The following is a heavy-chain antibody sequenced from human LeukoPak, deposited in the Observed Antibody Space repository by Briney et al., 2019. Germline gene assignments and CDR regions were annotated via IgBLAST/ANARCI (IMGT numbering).Heavy chain of an antibody. CDR3: TRGSSGRRDN. Sequence: ALVTVSSKPSVYTFTSRDINWVRQATGQGGEWMGWMNPNSGNTGYGQSFQGRITMTRDISIGTAYMELSNLTSEDTAIYYCTRGSSGRRDNWGQGTLVTVSA. J-gene: IGHJ4*02. CDR1: VYTFTSRD. V-gene: IGHV1-8*01. D-gene: IGHD6-19*01. CDR2: MNPNSGNT.